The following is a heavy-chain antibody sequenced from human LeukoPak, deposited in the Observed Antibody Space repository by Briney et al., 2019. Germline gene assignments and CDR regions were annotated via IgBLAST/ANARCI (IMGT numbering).Heavy chain of an antibody. V-gene: IGHV1-18*01. CDR2: ISGYDGNT. CDR1: GYTFSNYG. D-gene: IGHD6-25*01. J-gene: IGHJ4*02. Sequence: ASVKVSCKASGYTFSNYGTSWVRQAPGQGLEWMGWISGYDGNTNYAQKVQDRVTMTTDTSTRTAYLELRSLISDDTAVYYCARAVGDNSGMITYFDYWGQGTLVTVSS. CDR3: ARAVGDNSGMITYFDY.